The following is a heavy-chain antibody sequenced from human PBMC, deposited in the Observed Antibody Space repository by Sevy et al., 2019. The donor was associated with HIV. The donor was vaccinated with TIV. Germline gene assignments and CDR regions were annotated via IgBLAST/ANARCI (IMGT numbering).Heavy chain of an antibody. CDR3: TRGPVTTRGFNFYYYMDV. J-gene: IGHJ6*03. D-gene: IGHD5-12*01. Sequence: GGSLRLSCTTSGFIFGDYAMSWFRQAPGKGLEWVGFIRSKAYGGTTEFAASVKGRFTMSRDDSKSIAYLQMNSRKIEDTAVYYCTRGPVTTRGFNFYYYMDVWGRGTTVTVSS. V-gene: IGHV3-49*03. CDR1: GFIFGDYA. CDR2: IRSKAYGGTT.